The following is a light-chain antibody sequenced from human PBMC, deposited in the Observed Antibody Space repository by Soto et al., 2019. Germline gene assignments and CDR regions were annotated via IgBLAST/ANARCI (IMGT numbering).Light chain of an antibody. CDR2: GAS. CDR3: LQYASPLYT. CDR1: QSLSSSF. V-gene: IGKV3-20*01. J-gene: IGKJ2*01. Sequence: VLTQSPGTLSLSPGERATLSCRASQSLSSSFLAWYQKKPGLAPRLILYGASNRATGIPDRFSGSGSGTDFTLSISRLEPEDFAVYFCLQYASPLYTFGQGTKLEIK.